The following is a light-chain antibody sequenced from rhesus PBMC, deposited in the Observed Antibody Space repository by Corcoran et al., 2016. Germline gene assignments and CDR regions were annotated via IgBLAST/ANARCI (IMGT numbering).Light chain of an antibody. CDR3: QHYYDNPLT. Sequence: DIQMTQSPSALFASVGDRVTISCRASQNIYSNLAWYQQKPGTAPKFLIYAASSLKTGIPSRVSGSGSGTDFTLTISSLQPEDSAAYYCQHYYDNPLTLGGGTKVELK. CDR1: QNIYSN. CDR2: AAS. J-gene: IGKJ4*01. V-gene: IGKV1S12*01.